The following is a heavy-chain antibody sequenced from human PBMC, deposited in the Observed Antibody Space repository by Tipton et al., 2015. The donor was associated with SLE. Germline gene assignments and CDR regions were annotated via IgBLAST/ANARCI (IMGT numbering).Heavy chain of an antibody. D-gene: IGHD1-26*01. V-gene: IGHV4-4*02. CDR2: IDHSGST. Sequence: TLSLTCAVYGGSISSRNWWSWIRQPPGKGLEWIGEIDHSGSTNYNPSLESRVTISLDTSKNQFSLWLSSVTAADTAVYYCARLLSGSYQASRDYFFYMGVWGKGTTVAVSS. J-gene: IGHJ6*03. CDR1: GGSISSRNW. CDR3: ARLLSGSYQASRDYFFYMGV.